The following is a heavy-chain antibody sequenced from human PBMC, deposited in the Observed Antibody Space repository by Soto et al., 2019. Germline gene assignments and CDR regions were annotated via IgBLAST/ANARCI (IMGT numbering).Heavy chain of an antibody. CDR1: GGSISSYY. J-gene: IGHJ5*02. CDR2: IYYSGST. V-gene: IGHV4-59*01. D-gene: IGHD6-13*01. Sequence: ETLSLTCTVSGGSISSYYWSWIRQPPGKGLEWIGYIYYSGSTNYNPSLKSRVTISVDTSKNQFSLKLSSVTAADTAVYYCARDVQVIAAAGWFDPWGQGTLVTVSS. CDR3: ARDVQVIAAAGWFDP.